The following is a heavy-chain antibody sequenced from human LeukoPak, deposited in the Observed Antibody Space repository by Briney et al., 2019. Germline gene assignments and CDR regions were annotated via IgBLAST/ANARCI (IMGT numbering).Heavy chain of an antibody. CDR1: GGSVSSGSYY. Sequence: PSETLSLTCTVSGGSVSSGSYYWSWIRQPPGTGLEWIGYIYYSGSTNYNPSLKSRVTISVDTSKNQFSLKLSSVTAADTAVYYCARVGLVEGYYYGSGSPSANWFDPWGQGTLVTVSS. J-gene: IGHJ5*02. V-gene: IGHV4-61*01. CDR3: ARVGLVEGYYYGSGSPSANWFDP. D-gene: IGHD3-10*01. CDR2: IYYSGST.